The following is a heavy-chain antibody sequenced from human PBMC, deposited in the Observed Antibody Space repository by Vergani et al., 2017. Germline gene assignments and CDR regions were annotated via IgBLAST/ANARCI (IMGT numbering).Heavy chain of an antibody. CDR1: GGSFSGYY. CDR2: INHSGST. D-gene: IGHD4-11*01. CDR3: ARRKDSNYVPLPQFQKYYFDY. J-gene: IGHJ4*02. V-gene: IGHV4-34*01. Sequence: QVQLQQWGAGLLKPSETLSLTCAVYGGSFSGYYWRWIRQPPGKGLEWIGEINHSGSTNYNPSLKSRVTISVDTSKNQFSLKLSSVTAADTAVDSCARRKDSNYVPLPQFQKYYFDYWGQGTLVTVSS.